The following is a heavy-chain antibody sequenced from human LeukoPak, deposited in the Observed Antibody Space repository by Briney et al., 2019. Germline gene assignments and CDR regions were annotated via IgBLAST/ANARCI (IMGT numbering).Heavy chain of an antibody. CDR1: GDSITSGDYY. CDR3: ASYSSGWHIS. V-gene: IGHV4-30-2*01. CDR2: INHSGSN. Sequence: SETLSLTCIVSGDSITSGDYYWSWIRQPPGKGLEWIGCINHSGSNYNNPSLKSRVTISMDTSKNQFSLELSGVTAADTAVYYCASYSSGWHISWGQGTLVTVSS. D-gene: IGHD6-19*01. J-gene: IGHJ4*02.